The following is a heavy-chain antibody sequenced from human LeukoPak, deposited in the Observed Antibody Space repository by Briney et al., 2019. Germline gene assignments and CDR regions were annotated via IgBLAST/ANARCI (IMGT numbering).Heavy chain of an antibody. CDR3: ARDGPSDSDWYFDL. J-gene: IGHJ2*01. D-gene: IGHD2-21*02. CDR2: ISHDGTDK. CDR1: GFTFSPYA. V-gene: IGHV3-30*09. Sequence: PGGSLRLSCAASGFTFSPYAMYWVRQAPGKGLEWVAVISHDGTDKYYADFVKGRFAISRDNSKNTLYLQMNSLRAEDTAVYYCARDGPSDSDWYFDLWGRGTLVTVSS.